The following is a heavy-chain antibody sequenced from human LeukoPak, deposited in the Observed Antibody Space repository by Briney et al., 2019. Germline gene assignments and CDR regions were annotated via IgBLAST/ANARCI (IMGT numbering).Heavy chain of an antibody. CDR1: GFSLSTSGVC. Sequence: SGPTLLNPTQTLTLTFTFSGFSLSTSGVCESWIRQPPGKALEWLALIDWDDDKYSATSLKTGLTISKDTSKNQLVLTMTNMDPADTATYFCARMVDGYNFFDYWGQGTLVTVSS. CDR2: IDWDDDK. CDR3: ARMVDGYNFFDY. J-gene: IGHJ4*02. V-gene: IGHV2-70*01. D-gene: IGHD5-24*01.